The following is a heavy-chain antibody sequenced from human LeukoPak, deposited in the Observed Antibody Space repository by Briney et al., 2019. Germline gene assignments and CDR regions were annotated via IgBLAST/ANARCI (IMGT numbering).Heavy chain of an antibody. D-gene: IGHD3-22*01. Sequence: GGSLRLSCAASGFTFDDYAMHWVRQAPGKGLEWVSGISWNSGSIGYADSVKGRFTISRDNAKNSLYPQMNSLRAEDTALYYCAKGTSSGYYLPQPFDYWGQGTLVTVSS. CDR3: AKGTSSGYYLPQPFDY. J-gene: IGHJ4*02. CDR2: ISWNSGSI. CDR1: GFTFDDYA. V-gene: IGHV3-9*01.